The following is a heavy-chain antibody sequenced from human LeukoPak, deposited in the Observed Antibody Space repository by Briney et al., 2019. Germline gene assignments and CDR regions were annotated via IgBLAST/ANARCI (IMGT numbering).Heavy chain of an antibody. D-gene: IGHD3-9*01. J-gene: IGHJ1*01. CDR2: ISGSGGST. Sequence: PGRSLRLSCAASGFTFDDYAMHWVRQAPGKGLEWVSAISGSGGSTYYADSVKGRFTISRDNSKNTLYLQMNSLRAEDTAVYYCAKFRDILTGHEYFQHWGQGTLVTASS. CDR3: AKFRDILTGHEYFQH. V-gene: IGHV3-23*01. CDR1: GFTFDDYA.